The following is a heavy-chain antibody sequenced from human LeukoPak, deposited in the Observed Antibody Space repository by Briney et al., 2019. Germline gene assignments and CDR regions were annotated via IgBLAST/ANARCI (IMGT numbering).Heavy chain of an antibody. V-gene: IGHV4-59*08. CDR1: GGSISSYW. J-gene: IGHJ4*02. CDR2: IHYSGDT. CDR3: ARHRGYDLFDY. Sequence: SETLSLTCTVSGGSISSYWWSWIRQPPGKGLEWIGCIHYSGDTNYNPSLKSRVTISVDTSKNQFSLKLSSVTAADTAVYYCARHRGYDLFDYWGQGTLVTVSS. D-gene: IGHD5-12*01.